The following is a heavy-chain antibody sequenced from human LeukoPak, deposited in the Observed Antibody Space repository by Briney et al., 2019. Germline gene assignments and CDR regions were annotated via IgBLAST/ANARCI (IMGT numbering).Heavy chain of an antibody. J-gene: IGHJ4*02. Sequence: SVKVSCKASGGTISSYAISWVRQAPGQGLEWMGGIIPIFGAANYAQKFQGRVTITTDESTSTAYMELSSLRSEDTAVYYCARVTGYCSSTSCLYYFDYWGQGTLVTVSS. D-gene: IGHD2-2*01. CDR2: IIPIFGAA. V-gene: IGHV1-69*05. CDR3: ARVTGYCSSTSCLYYFDY. CDR1: GGTISSYA.